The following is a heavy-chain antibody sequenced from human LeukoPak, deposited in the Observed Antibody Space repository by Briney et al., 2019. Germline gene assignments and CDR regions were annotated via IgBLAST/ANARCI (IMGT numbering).Heavy chain of an antibody. J-gene: IGHJ5*02. D-gene: IGHD1-7*01. Sequence: SETLSLTCAEYGGSFSGHYWSWLRQPPGKGLEWIGEINHSGSTNYNPSLKSRVTISVDTSKNQFSLKLSSVTAADTAVYYCAIEEGYNWNCVGWFDPWGQGTLVTVSS. CDR2: INHSGST. V-gene: IGHV4-34*01. CDR3: AIEEGYNWNCVGWFDP. CDR1: GGSFSGHY.